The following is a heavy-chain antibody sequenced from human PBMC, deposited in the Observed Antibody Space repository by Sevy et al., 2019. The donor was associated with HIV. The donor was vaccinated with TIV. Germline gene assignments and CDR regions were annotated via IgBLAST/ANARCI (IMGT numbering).Heavy chain of an antibody. CDR2: ISYDGSEK. Sequence: GESLRLSCAASGFIFSTYGIHWVRQAPGKGLEWVAVISYDGSEKYYADSVRGRFTISRDNSKNTLYLQMNSLRVEDTAIYYCAKMQGGSYNYYGMDVWGQGTTVTVSS. V-gene: IGHV3-30*18. CDR3: AKMQGGSYNYYGMDV. J-gene: IGHJ6*02. CDR1: GFIFSTYG. D-gene: IGHD1-26*01.